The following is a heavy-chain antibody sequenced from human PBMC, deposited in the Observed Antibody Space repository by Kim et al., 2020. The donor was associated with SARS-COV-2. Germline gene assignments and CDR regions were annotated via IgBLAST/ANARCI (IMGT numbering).Heavy chain of an antibody. D-gene: IGHD3-10*01. CDR2: IVVGSGNT. CDR3: AAKGGSSRGGYGMDV. CDR1: GFTFTSSA. V-gene: IGHV1-58*01. Sequence: SVKVSCKASGFTFTSSAVQWVRQARGQRLEWIGWIVVGSGNTNYAQKFQERVTITRDMSTSTAYMELSSLRSEDTAVYYCAAKGGSSRGGYGMDVWGQGTTVTVSS. J-gene: IGHJ6*02.